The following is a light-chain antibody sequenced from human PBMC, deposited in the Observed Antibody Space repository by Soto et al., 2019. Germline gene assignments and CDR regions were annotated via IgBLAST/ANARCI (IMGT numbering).Light chain of an antibody. CDR2: KAS. CDR3: QQYNSYPLT. J-gene: IGKJ4*01. CDR1: QSISSR. V-gene: IGKV1-5*03. Sequence: FTMNTSVGDRVTITCRASQSISSRLAWYQQKPGKAPKLLIYKASSLESGVPSRFSGSGSGTEFTLTISSLQPDDFATYYCQQYNSYPLTFGGGTKV.